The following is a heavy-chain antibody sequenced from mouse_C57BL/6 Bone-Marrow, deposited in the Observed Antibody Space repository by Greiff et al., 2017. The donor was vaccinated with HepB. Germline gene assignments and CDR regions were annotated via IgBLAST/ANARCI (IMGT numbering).Heavy chain of an antibody. J-gene: IGHJ2*01. D-gene: IGHD1-1*01. CDR1: GFTFSDYG. Sequence: EVQLVESGGGLVKPGGSLKLSCAASGFTFSDYGMHWVRQAPEKGLEWVAYISSGSSTIYYADTVKGRFTISRDNAKNTLFLQMTSLRSEDTAMYYCAREDYGSSYFDYWGQGTTLTVSS. CDR2: ISSGSSTI. V-gene: IGHV5-17*01. CDR3: AREDYGSSYFDY.